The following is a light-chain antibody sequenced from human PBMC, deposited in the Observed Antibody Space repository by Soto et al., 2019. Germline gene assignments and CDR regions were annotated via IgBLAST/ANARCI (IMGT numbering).Light chain of an antibody. Sequence: DIQMTQSPSSLSASVGDRVTITCQASQDISNYLNWYQQKPGKAPKLLIYDASNLETGVPSRFSGSGSWTDFTFTISSLQPEDIATYYCQQYDNPPTFGQGTKVEIK. CDR1: QDISNY. CDR3: QQYDNPPT. J-gene: IGKJ1*01. CDR2: DAS. V-gene: IGKV1-33*01.